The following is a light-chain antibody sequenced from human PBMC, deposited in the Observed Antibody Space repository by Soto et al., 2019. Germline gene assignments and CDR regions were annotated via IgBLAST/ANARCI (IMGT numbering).Light chain of an antibody. Sequence: EIVLTQSPATLSLSPGERATLSCRASQGVSSYLAWYQQKPGQAPRLLIYGASTRAAGIPARFSGSGSGTDFTLTINRLEPEDFAVYFCQQYGSSPLTFGGGTKVDIK. J-gene: IGKJ4*01. V-gene: IGKV3-20*01. CDR1: QGVSSY. CDR3: QQYGSSPLT. CDR2: GAS.